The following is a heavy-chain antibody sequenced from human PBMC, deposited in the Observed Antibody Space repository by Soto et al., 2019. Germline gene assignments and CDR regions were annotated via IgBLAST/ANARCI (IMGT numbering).Heavy chain of an antibody. J-gene: IGHJ4*02. Sequence: QVQLVESGGGVVQPGRSLRLSCAASGFTFSNYGMHWVRQAPGKGLEWVAVISYDGSTTYYADSVRGRFTISRDNSKNTLFLQRNSLRAEDTAVFYWAKEPITIFGVVTGNYLAYWGQGTLVTVSS. D-gene: IGHD3-3*01. V-gene: IGHV3-30*18. CDR1: GFTFSNYG. CDR3: AKEPITIFGVVTGNYLAY. CDR2: ISYDGSTT.